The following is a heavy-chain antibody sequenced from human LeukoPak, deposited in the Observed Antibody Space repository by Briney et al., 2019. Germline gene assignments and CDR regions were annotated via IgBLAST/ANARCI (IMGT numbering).Heavy chain of an antibody. Sequence: GGSLRLSCAASGFTFSSYGMSWVRQAPGKGLEWVSAISGSGGSTYYADSVKGRFTISRDNSKNTLYPQMNSLRAEDAAVYYCARRYMATSAEDFDYWGQGTLVTVSS. V-gene: IGHV3-23*01. J-gene: IGHJ4*02. CDR3: ARRYMATSAEDFDY. CDR1: GFTFSSYG. CDR2: ISGSGGST. D-gene: IGHD5-24*01.